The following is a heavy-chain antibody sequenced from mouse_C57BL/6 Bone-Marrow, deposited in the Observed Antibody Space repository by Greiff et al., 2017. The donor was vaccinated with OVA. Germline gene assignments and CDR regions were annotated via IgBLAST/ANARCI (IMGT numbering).Heavy chain of an antibody. Sequence: VQLQQSGAELMKPGASVKLSCKATGYTFTGYWIEWVKQRPGHGLEWIGEILPGSGSTNYNAKFKGKATFTADTSSNTAYMQLSSLTTEDSAIYYCAGKFYYYGSSYEDFDVWGTGTTVTVSS. CDR1: GYTFTGYW. V-gene: IGHV1-9*01. D-gene: IGHD1-1*01. CDR3: AGKFYYYGSSYEDFDV. CDR2: ILPGSGST. J-gene: IGHJ1*03.